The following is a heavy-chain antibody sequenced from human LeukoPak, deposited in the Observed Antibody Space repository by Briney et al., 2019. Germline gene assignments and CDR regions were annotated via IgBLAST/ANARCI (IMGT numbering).Heavy chain of an antibody. V-gene: IGHV3-21*01. CDR3: ARDGDLDY. Sequence: AGGSLRLSCSASGFTFSSYSMNWVRQAPGKGLEGGSSISSSISYIYYADSVKGRFTISRDNAKNSLYLQMNSLRAEDTAVYYCARDGDLDYWGQGTLVTVSS. D-gene: IGHD3-10*01. J-gene: IGHJ4*02. CDR1: GFTFSSYS. CDR2: ISSSISYI.